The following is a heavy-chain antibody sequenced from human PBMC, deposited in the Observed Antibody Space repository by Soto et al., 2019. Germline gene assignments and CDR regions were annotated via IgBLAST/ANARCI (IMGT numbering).Heavy chain of an antibody. CDR3: ARGTSWQLPFDY. Sequence: SETLSLTCTVSRDSISSYYWSWIRQPPGKRLEWIGYISYSGSTDYNPSLKSRVTISGDTSKNQFSLKVSSVTAADTAVYYCARGTSWQLPFDYWGQGTLVTVS. D-gene: IGHD6-13*01. J-gene: IGHJ4*02. CDR1: RDSISSYY. CDR2: ISYSGST. V-gene: IGHV4-59*01.